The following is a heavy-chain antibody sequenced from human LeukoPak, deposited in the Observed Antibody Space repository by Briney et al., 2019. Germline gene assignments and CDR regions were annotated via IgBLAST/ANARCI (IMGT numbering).Heavy chain of an antibody. D-gene: IGHD4-17*01. V-gene: IGHV4-61*05. CDR1: GGSISSSSYY. J-gene: IGHJ5*02. CDR3: ARSLTVTIGAAGWFDP. CDR2: IYYSGST. Sequence: SEALSLTCTVSGGSISSSSYYWGWIRQPAGKGLEWIGYIYYSGSTNYNPSLKSRVTISVDTSKNQFSLELSSVTAADTAVYYCARSLTVTIGAAGWFDPWGQGTLVTVSS.